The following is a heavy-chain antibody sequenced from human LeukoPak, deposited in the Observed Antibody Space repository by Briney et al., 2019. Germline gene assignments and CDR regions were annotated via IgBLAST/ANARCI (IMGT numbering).Heavy chain of an antibody. V-gene: IGHV1-46*01. D-gene: IGHD5-24*01. J-gene: IGHJ4*02. CDR3: ARDAGGGLEMATIGSDFDY. Sequence: ASVKVSCKASGYTFTSYYMHWVRQAPGQGLEWMGIINPSGGSTSYAQKFRGRVTMTRDTSTSTVYMELSSLRSEDTAVYYCARDAGGGLEMATIGSDFDYWGQGTLVTVSS. CDR2: INPSGGST. CDR1: GYTFTSYY.